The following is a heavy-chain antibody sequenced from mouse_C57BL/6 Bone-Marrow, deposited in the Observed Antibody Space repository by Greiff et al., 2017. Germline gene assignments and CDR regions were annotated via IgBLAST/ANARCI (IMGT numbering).Heavy chain of an antibody. CDR1: GFTFSDYG. D-gene: IGHD2-2*01. V-gene: IGHV5-17*01. J-gene: IGHJ2*01. CDR2: ISSGSSTI. Sequence: DVMLVESGGGLVKPGGSLKLSCAASGFTFSDYGMHWVRQAPEKGLEWVAYISSGSSTIYYADTVKGRFTISRDNAKNTLFLQMTSLRSEDTAMYYCAWGYDFDYWGQGTTLTVSS. CDR3: AWGYDFDY.